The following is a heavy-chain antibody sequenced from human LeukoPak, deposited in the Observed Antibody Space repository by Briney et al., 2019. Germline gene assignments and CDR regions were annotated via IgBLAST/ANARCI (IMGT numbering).Heavy chain of an antibody. CDR1: GFTLSDYY. CDR2: ISASGAMT. D-gene: IGHD3-9*01. J-gene: IGHJ6*04. CDR3: AKLYPLVLPPDV. V-gene: IGHV3-23*01. Sequence: GGSLRLSCAASGFTLSDYYIDWVRQAPGKGLEWVSSISASGAMTYYADSVKGRFTVSRDDSKNTLYLQMNSLRAEDTAVYYCAKLYPLVLPPDVWGKGTTVTVSS.